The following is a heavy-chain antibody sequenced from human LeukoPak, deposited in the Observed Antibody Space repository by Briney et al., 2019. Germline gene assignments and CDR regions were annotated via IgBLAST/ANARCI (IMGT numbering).Heavy chain of an antibody. CDR2: IRSKAYGGTT. Sequence: GGSLRLSCTASGFTFGDYAMNWFRQAPGKGLEWVGFIRSKAYGGTTEYAASVKGRFTISRDDSKSIAYLQMNSLKTEDTAVYYCTRGTELLNYYYMDVWGKGTTVTVSS. J-gene: IGHJ6*03. D-gene: IGHD1-7*01. CDR1: GFTFGDYA. V-gene: IGHV3-49*03. CDR3: TRGTELLNYYYMDV.